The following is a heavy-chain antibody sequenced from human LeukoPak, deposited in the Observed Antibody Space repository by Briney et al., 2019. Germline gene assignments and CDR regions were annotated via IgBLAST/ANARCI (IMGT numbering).Heavy chain of an antibody. V-gene: IGHV1-69*13. Sequence: ASVKVSCKASGGTFSNHGISWVRQAPGQGLEWMGGIIPIFHTPNCAQKFQGRVTITADESTSTAYMELSSLRSEDTAIYYCARDPPDPWGQGTLVTVSS. CDR3: ARDPPDP. J-gene: IGHJ5*02. CDR1: GGTFSNHG. CDR2: IIPIFHTP.